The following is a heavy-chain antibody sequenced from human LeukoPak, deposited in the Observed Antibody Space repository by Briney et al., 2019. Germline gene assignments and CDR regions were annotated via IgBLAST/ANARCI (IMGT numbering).Heavy chain of an antibody. D-gene: IGHD6-19*01. CDR3: AREAAYSSGWYNGMDV. CDR2: IYYSGST. J-gene: IGHJ6*02. Sequence: SETLSLTCTVSGGSISSYYWSWIRQPPGKGLEWIGYIYYSGSTNYNPSLKSRVTISVDTSKNQFSLKLTSVTAADTAVYYCAREAAYSSGWYNGMDVWAKGPRSPSP. V-gene: IGHV4-59*01. CDR1: GGSISSYY.